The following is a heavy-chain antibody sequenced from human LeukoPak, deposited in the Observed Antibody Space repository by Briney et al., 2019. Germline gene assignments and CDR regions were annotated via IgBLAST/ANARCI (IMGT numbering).Heavy chain of an antibody. V-gene: IGHV4-59*13. CDR1: GGSIGRSF. J-gene: IGHJ3*01. Sequence: SGTLSLTCSISGGSIGRSFWNWIRLSPEKGLEWIGYILYSGRTHYSPSLKSRVTISIDTSKNQLSLTLSSVTAADTALYYCARDRSGTYYTFDVWGQGTMVSVS. CDR3: ARDRSGTYYTFDV. D-gene: IGHD3-10*01. CDR2: ILYSGRT.